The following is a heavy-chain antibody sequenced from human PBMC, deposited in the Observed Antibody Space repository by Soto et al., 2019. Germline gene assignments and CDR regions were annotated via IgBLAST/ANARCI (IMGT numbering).Heavy chain of an antibody. J-gene: IGHJ1*01. D-gene: IGHD4-17*01. CDR3: ARHDDGGNFGLLEYFQH. V-gene: IGHV5-51*01. CDR1: GASITSYW. Sequence: PGAPQKFSCPGSGASITSYWNGSVRQIHGKGLEWMGIIYPGDSDNRYSPSFQGQVTISADKSISTAYLQWSSLKASDTAMYYCARHDDGGNFGLLEYFQHGGQGTRVTVSS. CDR2: IYPGDSDN.